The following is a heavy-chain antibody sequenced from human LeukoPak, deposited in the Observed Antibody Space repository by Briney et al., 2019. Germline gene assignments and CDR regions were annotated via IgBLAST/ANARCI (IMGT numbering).Heavy chain of an antibody. CDR2: IRSTANGYAT. D-gene: IGHD1-26*01. Sequence: GGSLRLSCAASGFTFSGSALHWVRQASGKGLEWVGRIRSTANGYATAYAASVKGRFTISRDDSKNTAYLQMNSLRAEDTAVYYCAGGSYYYYYYMDVWGKGTTVTVSS. CDR1: GFTFSGSA. CDR3: AGGSYYYYYYMDV. V-gene: IGHV3-73*01. J-gene: IGHJ6*03.